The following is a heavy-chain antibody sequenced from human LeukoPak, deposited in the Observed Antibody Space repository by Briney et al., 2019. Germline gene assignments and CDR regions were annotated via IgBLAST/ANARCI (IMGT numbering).Heavy chain of an antibody. V-gene: IGHV4-39*01. CDR2: IYYSGST. CDR3: ARPLGGD. CDR1: GGSISSSSYS. J-gene: IGHJ4*02. D-gene: IGHD1-26*01. Sequence: SETLSLTCTVSGGSISSSSYSWGWIRQPPGKGLEWIGNIYYSGSTYYNPSLKSRLTISVVTSKNQFSLKLSSVTAADTAVYYCARPLGGDWGQGTLVTVSS.